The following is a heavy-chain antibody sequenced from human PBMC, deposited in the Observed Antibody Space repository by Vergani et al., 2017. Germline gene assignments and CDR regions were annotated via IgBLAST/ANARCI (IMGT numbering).Heavy chain of an antibody. V-gene: IGHV3-23*01. CDR3: TTGWGLYYLHGEYFQY. Sequence: EVQLLESGGGLVQPGGSRRLSCAGAGFTFDTYTMAYVRQAPGKGLEWVATISSGGGDIFYADSVKGRFTISRDNSKNTPFLQMNSLKDEDTAVYYCTTGWGLYYLHGEYFQYWGRGTLVSVSS. D-gene: IGHD3-10*01. CDR1: GFTFDTYT. J-gene: IGHJ1*01. CDR2: ISSGGGDI.